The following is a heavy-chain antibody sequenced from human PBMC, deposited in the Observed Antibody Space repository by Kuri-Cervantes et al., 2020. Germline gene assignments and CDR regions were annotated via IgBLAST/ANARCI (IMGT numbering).Heavy chain of an antibody. CDR3: AKDRPPSYTYYYYGMDV. CDR1: GFTFSSYA. V-gene: IGHV3-23*01. D-gene: IGHD3-10*01. Sequence: GESLKISCAASGFTFSSYAMSWVRQAPGEGLEWVSAISGSGGSTYYADSVKGRFTISRDNSKNTLYLQMNSLRAEDTAVYYCAKDRPPSYTYYYYGMDVWGQGTTVTVSS. J-gene: IGHJ6*02. CDR2: ISGSGGST.